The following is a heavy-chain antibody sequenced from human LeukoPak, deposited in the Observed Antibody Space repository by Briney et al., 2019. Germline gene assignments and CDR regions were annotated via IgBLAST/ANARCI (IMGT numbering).Heavy chain of an antibody. V-gene: IGHV3-33*06. CDR1: GFTFRSYG. D-gene: IGHD3-10*01. CDR3: AKRGRSDYFDH. Sequence: GGSLRLSCAVSGFTFRSYGMHWVRQAPGKGLEWVAVIWYDGSNKYYADSVKGRFTVSRDNSKNTLYLQMNSLRAEDTALYYCAKRGRSDYFDHWGQGTLVTVSS. CDR2: IWYDGSNK. J-gene: IGHJ4*02.